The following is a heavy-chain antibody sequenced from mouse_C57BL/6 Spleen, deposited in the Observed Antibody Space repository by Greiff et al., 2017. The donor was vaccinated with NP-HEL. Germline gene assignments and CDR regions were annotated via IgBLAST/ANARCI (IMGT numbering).Heavy chain of an antibody. CDR2: IDPNSGGT. CDR1: GYTFTSYW. D-gene: IGHD1-1*01. V-gene: IGHV1-72*01. CDR3: ARGRITTVVAKYYFDY. J-gene: IGHJ2*01. Sequence: QVQLQQSGAELVKPGASVKLSCKASGYTFTSYWMHWVKQRPGRGLEWIGRIDPNSGGTKYNEKFKSKATLTVDKPSSTAYMQISSLTSEDSAVYECARGRITTVVAKYYFDYWGQGTTLTVSS.